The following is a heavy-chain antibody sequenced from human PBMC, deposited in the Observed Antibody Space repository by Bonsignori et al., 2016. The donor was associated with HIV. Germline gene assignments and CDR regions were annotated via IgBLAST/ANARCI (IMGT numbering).Heavy chain of an antibody. J-gene: IGHJ6*04. CDR2: IYHSGST. CDR3: ARLSLEQLPGPV. V-gene: IGHV4-38-2*01. D-gene: IGHD6-13*01. Sequence: SETLSLTCAVSGYSISSGYYWGWIRQPPGKGLEWIGSIYHSGSTYYNPSLKSRVTISVDTSKNQFSLKLSSVTAADTAVYYCARLSLEQLPGPVWGKGTTVTVSS. CDR1: GYSISSGYY.